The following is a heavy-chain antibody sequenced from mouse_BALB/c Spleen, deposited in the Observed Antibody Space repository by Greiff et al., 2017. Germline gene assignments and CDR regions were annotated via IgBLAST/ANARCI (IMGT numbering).Heavy chain of an antibody. Sequence: EVQLVESGGDLVKPGGSLKLSCAASGFTFSSYGMSWVRQTPDKRLEWVATISSGGSYTYYPDSVKGRFTISRDNAKNTLYLQMSSLKSEDTAMYYCAREEGRFAYWGQGTLVTVSA. J-gene: IGHJ3*01. D-gene: IGHD3-3*01. CDR1: GFTFSSYG. CDR2: ISSGGSYT. V-gene: IGHV5-6*01. CDR3: AREEGRFAY.